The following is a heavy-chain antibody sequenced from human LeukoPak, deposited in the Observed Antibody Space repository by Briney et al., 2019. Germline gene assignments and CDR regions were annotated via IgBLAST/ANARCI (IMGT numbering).Heavy chain of an antibody. V-gene: IGHV1-18*01. J-gene: IGHJ4*02. CDR1: GYTFTSYG. D-gene: IGHD4-17*01. Sequence: EASVKVSCKASGYTFTSYGISWVRQAPGQGLEWMGWISAYNGNTNYAQKLQGRVTMTTDTSTSTAYMELRSLRSDDTAVYYCARDTLGDYGSDYFDYWGQGTLVTVSS. CDR3: ARDTLGDYGSDYFDY. CDR2: ISAYNGNT.